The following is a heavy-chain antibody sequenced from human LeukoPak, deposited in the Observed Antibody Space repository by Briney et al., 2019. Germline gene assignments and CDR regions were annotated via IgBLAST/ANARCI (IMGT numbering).Heavy chain of an antibody. Sequence: PGGSLRLSCAGSGFTFSNHWMSWVRQAPGKGLECVANIKQDGSEKYYVDSAKGRFTISRDNAENSLYLQMNSLRAEDTAVYYCARVRGGTWYGMDVWGQGTTVTVS. V-gene: IGHV3-7*01. D-gene: IGHD3-10*01. CDR2: IKQDGSEK. CDR3: ARVRGGTWYGMDV. CDR1: GFTFSNHW. J-gene: IGHJ6*02.